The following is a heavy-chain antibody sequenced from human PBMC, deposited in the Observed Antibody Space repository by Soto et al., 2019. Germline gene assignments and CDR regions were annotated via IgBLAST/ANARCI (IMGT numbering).Heavy chain of an antibody. CDR3: ARTDRDFYGLDV. CDR2: ISAAGDT. V-gene: IGHV3-13*01. Sequence: EVQLVESGGGLVQPGGSLRLSCEASGFTFRNYDMHWVRQGTGKGLEWVSGISAAGDTDYADSVEGRFTISRENAQNPFFLQMNSLRGGDTAAYYCARTDRDFYGLDVWGQGTTVIVSS. J-gene: IGHJ6*02. CDR1: GFTFRNYD.